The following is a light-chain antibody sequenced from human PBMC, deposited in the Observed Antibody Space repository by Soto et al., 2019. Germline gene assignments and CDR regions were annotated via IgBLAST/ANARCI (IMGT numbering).Light chain of an antibody. CDR3: QQYGSSPL. V-gene: IGKV3-20*01. J-gene: IGKJ3*01. Sequence: EIVLTQSPGTLSLSPGERATLSCRASQSVSSSYLAWYQQKPGQAPRLLIYGASSRATGIPDSFSGSGSGTDFTLTISSLEPEDVAVYYCQQYGSSPLFGPGTKVDIK. CDR1: QSVSSSY. CDR2: GAS.